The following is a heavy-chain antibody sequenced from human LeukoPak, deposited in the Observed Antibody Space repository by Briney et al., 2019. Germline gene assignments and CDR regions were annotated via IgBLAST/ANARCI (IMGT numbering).Heavy chain of an antibody. CDR1: GYTFTNYY. V-gene: IGHV1-2*02. CDR2: INPNSGST. Sequence: ASVKVSCKASGYTFTNYYMHWVRQAPGQGLEWMGWINPNSGSTTYAQNFQGRVTMTRDTSINTAYMELSSLRFDDTAVYYCARDLPVWDAFDIWGQGTMVTVSS. J-gene: IGHJ3*02. D-gene: IGHD2-21*01. CDR3: ARDLPVWDAFDI.